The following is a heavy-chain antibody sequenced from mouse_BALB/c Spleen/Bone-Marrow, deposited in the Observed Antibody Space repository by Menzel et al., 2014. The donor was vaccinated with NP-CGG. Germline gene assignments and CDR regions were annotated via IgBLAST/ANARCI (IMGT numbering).Heavy chain of an antibody. CDR3: ARKENWAYAMDY. CDR2: IYPGDGST. V-gene: IGHV1S56*01. J-gene: IGHJ4*01. Sequence: VQLQQSGPELVKPGASVKMSCKASGYTFTSYYIHWVKQRPGQRLEWIGWIYPGDGSTKYNEKFKGKTTLTADKSSSTAYMLLSSLTSEDSAIYFCARKENWAYAMDYWGQGTSVTVSS. D-gene: IGHD4-1*01. CDR1: GYTFTSYY.